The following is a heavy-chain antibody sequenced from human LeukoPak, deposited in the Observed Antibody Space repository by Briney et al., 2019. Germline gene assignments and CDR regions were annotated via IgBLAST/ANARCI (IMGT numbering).Heavy chain of an antibody. J-gene: IGHJ4*02. Sequence: PGASLRLSCAASGFAFSSYAMTWVRQAPGKGLQWVSVISGRGDGTHYADSVKGRFSISRDNSKNTMYLQMSSLRAEDTALYYCVKGCSSTGCYTSEWWGQGTLVTVSS. CDR3: VKGCSSTGCYTSEW. CDR2: ISGRGDGT. D-gene: IGHD2-2*02. CDR1: GFAFSSYA. V-gene: IGHV3-23*01.